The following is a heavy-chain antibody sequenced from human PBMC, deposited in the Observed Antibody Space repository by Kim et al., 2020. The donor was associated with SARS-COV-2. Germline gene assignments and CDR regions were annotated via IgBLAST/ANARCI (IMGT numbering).Heavy chain of an antibody. CDR2: IYYSGST. D-gene: IGHD6-13*01. V-gene: IGHV4-39*01. Sequence: SETLSLTCTVSGGSISSSSYYWGWIRQPPGKGLEWIGSIYYSGSTYYNPSLKSRVTISVDTSKNQFSLKLTSVTASDTAVYYCARQASIAGAGTRGGFDYWGQGTLVTVSS. J-gene: IGHJ4*02. CDR1: GGSISSSSYY. CDR3: ARQASIAGAGTRGGFDY.